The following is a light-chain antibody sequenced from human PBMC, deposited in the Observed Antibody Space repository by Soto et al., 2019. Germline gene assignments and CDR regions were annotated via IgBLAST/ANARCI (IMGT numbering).Light chain of an antibody. CDR3: QQYNSQPAT. CDR1: QSISSW. Sequence: DIQMTQSPSALSASVGDRVTITCRASQSISSWLAWYQQKPGKAPKLLIYDASSLESGVPSRFSGSGSGTEFTLTISSLQPDDFATYYCQQYNSQPATFAQGTKLEIK. J-gene: IGKJ2*01. CDR2: DAS. V-gene: IGKV1-5*01.